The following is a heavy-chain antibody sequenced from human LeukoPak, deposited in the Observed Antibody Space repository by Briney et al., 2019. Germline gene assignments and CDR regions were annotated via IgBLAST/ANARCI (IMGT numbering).Heavy chain of an antibody. CDR3: VRGGSTSWAKFDN. V-gene: IGHV4-59*01. CDR1: GGSISSYY. CDR2: IYYSGST. J-gene: IGHJ4*02. D-gene: IGHD6-13*01. Sequence: SETLSLTRNVSGGSISSYYWSWMRQPPAKGLEWIGCIYYSGSTNYNPSLESRVTLSVDTSTNQFSLKLSSVTAADTAVYYCVRGGSTSWAKFDNWGQGTLVTVSS.